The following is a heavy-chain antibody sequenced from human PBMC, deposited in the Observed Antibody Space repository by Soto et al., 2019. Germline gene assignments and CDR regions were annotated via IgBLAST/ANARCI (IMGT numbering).Heavy chain of an antibody. Sequence: EVQLVESGGCLVLPGGSLRLSCAASGFTFSRYWMHWVRQAPGKGLVWVSRISSYGSDTHYADSVKGRFTISRDNAKNTRYLQMNSLRADDTAVYYCASNYAYADCYYWYGIDVWGQGTTVTVSS. CDR3: ASNYAYADCYYWYGIDV. CDR2: ISSYGSDT. V-gene: IGHV3-74*01. CDR1: GFTFSRYW. J-gene: IGHJ6*02. D-gene: IGHD3-16*01.